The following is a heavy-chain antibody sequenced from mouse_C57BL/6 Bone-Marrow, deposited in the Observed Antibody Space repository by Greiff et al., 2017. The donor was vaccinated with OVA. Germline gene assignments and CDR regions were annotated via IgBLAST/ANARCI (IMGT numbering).Heavy chain of an antibody. J-gene: IGHJ3*01. CDR1: GFTFSSYG. V-gene: IGHV5-6*02. Sequence: DVKLQESGGDLVKPGGSLKLSCAASGFTFSSYGMSWVRQTPDKRLEWVATISSGGSYTYYPDSVKGRFTISRDNAKNTLYLQMSSLKSEDTAMYYCARMAPGTDAYWGQGTLVTVSA. D-gene: IGHD4-1*01. CDR3: ARMAPGTDAY. CDR2: ISSGGSYT.